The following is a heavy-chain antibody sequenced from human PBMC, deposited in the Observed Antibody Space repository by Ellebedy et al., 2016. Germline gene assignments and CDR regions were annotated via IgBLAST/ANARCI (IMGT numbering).Heavy chain of an antibody. CDR3: AKNRAPGRGYSDY. D-gene: IGHD3-22*01. CDR1: GFPFSTYA. V-gene: IGHV3-23*01. CDR2: LSGSGGTT. Sequence: GGSLRLSCAASGFPFSTYAMSWVRQAPGKGLEWVSVLSGSGGTTYYADSVKGRFTISRDNSKNTLYLQMNSLRAEDTALYYCAKNRAPGRGYSDYWGRGTLVTVSS. J-gene: IGHJ4*02.